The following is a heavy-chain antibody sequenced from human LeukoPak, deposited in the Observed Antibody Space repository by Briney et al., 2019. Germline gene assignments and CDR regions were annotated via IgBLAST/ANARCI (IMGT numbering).Heavy chain of an antibody. CDR2: ISGSGGST. CDR3: ARLCGYEQCFDY. Sequence: GGSLRLSCAASGFTFSSYAMSWVRQAPGKGLEWVSAISGSGGSTYYADSVKGRFTISRDNAKNSLYLQMNSLRAEDTAVYYCARLCGYEQCFDYWGQGTLVTVSS. J-gene: IGHJ4*02. V-gene: IGHV3-23*01. D-gene: IGHD5-12*01. CDR1: GFTFSSYA.